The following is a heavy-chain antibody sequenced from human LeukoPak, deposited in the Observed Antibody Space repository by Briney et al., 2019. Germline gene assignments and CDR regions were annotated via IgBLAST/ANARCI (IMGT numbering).Heavy chain of an antibody. CDR2: INHSGST. J-gene: IGHJ4*02. Sequence: PSETLSLTCTVSGGSISSYYWSWIRQPPGKGLEWIGEINHSGSTNYNPSLKSRVTISVDTSKNQFSLKLSSVTAADTAVYYCARRARSYPTNYWGQGTLVTVSS. D-gene: IGHD1-26*01. CDR3: ARRARSYPTNY. CDR1: GGSISSYY. V-gene: IGHV4-34*01.